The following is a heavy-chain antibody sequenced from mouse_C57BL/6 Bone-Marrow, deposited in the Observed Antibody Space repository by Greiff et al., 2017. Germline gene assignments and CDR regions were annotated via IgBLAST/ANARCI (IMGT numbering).Heavy chain of an antibody. V-gene: IGHV1-26*01. CDR1: GYTFTDYY. D-gene: IGHD2-2*01. J-gene: IGHJ4*01. CDR3: AREGDGDDDAMDY. Sequence: VQLQQSGPELVKPGASVKISCKASGYTFTDYYMNWVKQSHGKSLEWIGDINPNNGGTSYNQKFKGKATWTVDKSSSTAYMELRSLTSEDSAGYDCAREGDGDDDAMDYWGQGTSVTVSS. CDR2: INPNNGGT.